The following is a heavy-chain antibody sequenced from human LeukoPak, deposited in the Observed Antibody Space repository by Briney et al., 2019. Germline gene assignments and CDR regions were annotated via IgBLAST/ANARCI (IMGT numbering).Heavy chain of an antibody. CDR1: GYTFTSYG. CDR3: ARESRSYYYDSSGYYDY. Sequence: ASVKVSCKASGYTFTSYGISWVRQAPGQGLEWMGRINPNSGGTNYAQKFQGRVTMTRDTSISTAYMELSRLRSDDTAVYYCARESRSYYYDSSGYYDYWGQGTLVTVSS. CDR2: INPNSGGT. D-gene: IGHD3-22*01. V-gene: IGHV1-2*06. J-gene: IGHJ4*02.